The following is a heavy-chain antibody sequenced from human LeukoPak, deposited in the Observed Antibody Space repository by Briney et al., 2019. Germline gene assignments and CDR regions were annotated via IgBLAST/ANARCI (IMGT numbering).Heavy chain of an antibody. CDR3: ARQRGYCSGGSCYRTPHFDY. V-gene: IGHV4-59*05. J-gene: IGHJ4*02. Sequence: PSETLSLTCTVSGASISTYWWSWIRQPPGKGLEWIGSIYYSGTTYYNPSLKSRVTISVDTSKNQFSLKLSSVTAADTAVYFCARQRGYCSGGSCYRTPHFDYWGQGTLLTVSS. CDR2: IYYSGTT. D-gene: IGHD2-15*01. CDR1: GASISTYW.